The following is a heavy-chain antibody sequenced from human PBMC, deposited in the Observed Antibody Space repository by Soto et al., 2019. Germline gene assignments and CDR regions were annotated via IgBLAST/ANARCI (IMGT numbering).Heavy chain of an antibody. CDR1: GFIFSDAW. CDR3: TADDAIELWSPADH. J-gene: IGHJ4*02. CDR2: VRAHNAGGTR. Sequence: DVQLVESGGGLVKPGGSLSLSCAASGFIFSDAWMSWVRQAPGKGLEWVGRVRAHNAGGTRDYTAPVGGRFTVSRDDSKKTVYLQMNSLTPEDTAVYYCTADDAIELWSPADHGGQGTLVTVSS. D-gene: IGHD1-7*01. V-gene: IGHV3-15*01.